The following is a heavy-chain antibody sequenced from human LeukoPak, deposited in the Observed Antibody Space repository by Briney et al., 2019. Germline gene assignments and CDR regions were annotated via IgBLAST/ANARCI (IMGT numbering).Heavy chain of an antibody. J-gene: IGHJ4*02. CDR3: ARVVLDHYYDSSGYLGTLDY. CDR1: GYTFTNYG. CDR2: INTYNGNT. D-gene: IGHD3-22*01. V-gene: IGHV1-18*01. Sequence: ASVKVSXKASGYTFTNYGISWVRQAPGQGLEWMGWINTYNGNTNYAQKFQGRVTMTTDTSTITAYMELRSLRSDDTAVYYCARVVLDHYYDSSGYLGTLDYWGQGTLVTVSS.